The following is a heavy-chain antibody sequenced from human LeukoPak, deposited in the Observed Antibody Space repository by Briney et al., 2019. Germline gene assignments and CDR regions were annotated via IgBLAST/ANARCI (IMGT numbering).Heavy chain of an antibody. Sequence: GGSLRLSCAASGFTVSSNYMSWVRQAPGKGLERVSVIYSGGSTYYADSVKGRFTISRDNSKNTLYLQMNSLRAEDTAVYYCARGLAGYYYGMDVWGQGTTVTVSS. CDR2: IYSGGST. D-gene: IGHD3-16*01. V-gene: IGHV3-66*02. CDR1: GFTVSSNY. J-gene: IGHJ6*02. CDR3: ARGLAGYYYGMDV.